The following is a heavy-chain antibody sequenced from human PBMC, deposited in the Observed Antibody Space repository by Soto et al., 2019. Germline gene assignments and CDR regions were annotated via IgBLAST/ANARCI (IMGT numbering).Heavy chain of an antibody. CDR1: VFTFLSES. CDR2: IKQDPSDK. CDR3: ARDIPGLAGAFDI. J-gene: IGHJ3*02. V-gene: IGHV3-7*01. D-gene: IGHD2-21*01. Sequence: RGPLTLSCAASVFTFLSESMSWVRQAPVKVLEWVTNIKQDPSDKYYVDSLNSLFTISIYNAKNSLYLQMNSLGDEDTAVYYCARDIPGLAGAFDISGPGPMLT.